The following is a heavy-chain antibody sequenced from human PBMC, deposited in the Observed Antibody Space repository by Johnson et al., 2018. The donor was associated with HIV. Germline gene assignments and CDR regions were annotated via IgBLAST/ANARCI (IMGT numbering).Heavy chain of an antibody. D-gene: IGHD3-10*01. CDR2: MWYDGSKK. Sequence: VQLVESGGGVVQPGRSLRLSCAASAFTFSNYGMHWVRRAPGKGLEWVAGMWYDGSKKNYADSVRGRFTISRDNSKNTLFLQMNSLRAEDTAVYYCARLFYYEAFDIWGQGTMVTVSS. CDR1: AFTFSNYG. V-gene: IGHV3-33*01. J-gene: IGHJ3*02. CDR3: ARLFYYEAFDI.